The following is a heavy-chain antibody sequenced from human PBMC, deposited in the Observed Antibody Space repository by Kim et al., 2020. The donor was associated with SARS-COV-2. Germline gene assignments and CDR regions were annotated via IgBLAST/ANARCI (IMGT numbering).Heavy chain of an antibody. CDR2: ISYDGSNK. J-gene: IGHJ4*02. CDR1: GFTFSSYG. CDR3: ARDRGTSHYNGLDY. D-gene: IGHD3-10*01. V-gene: IGHV3-33*05. Sequence: GGSLRLSCAASGFTFSSYGMHWVRQAPGKGLEWVAVISYDGSNKYYADSVKGRFTISRDNSKNTLYLQMNSLRAEDTAVYYCARDRGTSHYNGLDYWGQGTLVTVSS.